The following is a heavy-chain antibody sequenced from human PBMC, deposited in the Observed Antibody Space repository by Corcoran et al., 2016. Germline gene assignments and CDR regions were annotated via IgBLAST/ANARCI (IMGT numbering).Heavy chain of an antibody. D-gene: IGHD3-10*01. Sequence: EVQLVESGGGLVKPGGSLRLSCAASGFTFSNAWMSWGRQAPGKGLEWVGRIKSKTDGGTTDYAAPVKGRFTISRDDSKNTLYLQMNSLKTQDTAVYYCTIEDGSSHEVDYWGQGTLVTVSS. CDR2: IKSKTDGGTT. J-gene: IGHJ4*02. CDR3: TIEDGSSHEVDY. CDR1: GFTFSNAW. V-gene: IGHV3-15*01.